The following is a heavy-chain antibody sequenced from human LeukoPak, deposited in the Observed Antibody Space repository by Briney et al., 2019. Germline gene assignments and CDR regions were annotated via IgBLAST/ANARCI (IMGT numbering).Heavy chain of an antibody. CDR2: INWNGGST. D-gene: IGHD4-23*01. J-gene: IGHJ1*01. CDR3: AREGGNSHAEYFQH. V-gene: IGHV3-20*04. CDR1: GFTFDDYG. Sequence: GGSLRLSCAASGFTFDDYGMSWVRQAPGKGLEWVSGINWNGGSTGYADSVKGRFTISRDNAKNSLYLQMNSLRAEDTAVYYCAREGGNSHAEYFQHWGQGILVTVSS.